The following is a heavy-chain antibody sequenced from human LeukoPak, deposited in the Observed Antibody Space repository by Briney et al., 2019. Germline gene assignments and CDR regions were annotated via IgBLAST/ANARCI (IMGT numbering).Heavy chain of an antibody. CDR2: ISWNSGSI. D-gene: IGHD2-21*01. CDR3: VQDVGDWYYFDY. CDR1: GFIFDDYV. Sequence: GGSLRLSCAASGFIFDDYVMHWLRQAPGKGLEWVSGISWNSGSITYAESVKCRFTFSRDNAKNSLYLQMNSLRAEDMAFYQCVQDVGDWYYFDYWGQGTLVTVSS. J-gene: IGHJ4*02. V-gene: IGHV3-9*03.